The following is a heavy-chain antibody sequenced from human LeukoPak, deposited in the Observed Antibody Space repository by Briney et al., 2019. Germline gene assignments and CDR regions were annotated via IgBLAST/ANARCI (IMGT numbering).Heavy chain of an antibody. Sequence: PGGSLRLSCAASGFTFSGYALNWVRQAPGKGLEWVSSISSSSSYKYYADSVKGRFTISRDNSKNTLYLQMNSLRAEDTAVYYCAAGGATPAQYYYYMDVWGKGTTVTVSS. CDR2: ISSSSSYK. D-gene: IGHD1-26*01. J-gene: IGHJ6*03. CDR1: GFTFSGYA. V-gene: IGHV3-21*04. CDR3: AAGGATPAQYYYYMDV.